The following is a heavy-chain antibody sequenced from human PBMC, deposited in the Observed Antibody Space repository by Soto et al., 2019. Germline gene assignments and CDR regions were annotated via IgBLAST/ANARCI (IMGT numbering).Heavy chain of an antibody. CDR2: INAGNGNT. Sequence: QVQLVQSGAEEKKPGASVKVSCKASGYTFTGYAMHWVRQAPGQRLEWMGWINAGNGNTKYSQQFQGRVTITRDTSASRAYMELSSLRSEDTAVYYCARAVAVPADFDYWGQGTLVTVSS. V-gene: IGHV1-3*05. D-gene: IGHD6-19*01. J-gene: IGHJ4*02. CDR3: ARAVAVPADFDY. CDR1: GYTFTGYA.